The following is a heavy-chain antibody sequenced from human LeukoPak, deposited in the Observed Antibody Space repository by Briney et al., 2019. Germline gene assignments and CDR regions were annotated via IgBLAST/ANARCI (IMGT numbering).Heavy chain of an antibody. CDR3: AREYSSGWYIQYYYYYYYMDV. J-gene: IGHJ6*03. V-gene: IGHV3-7*01. Sequence: PGGSLRLSCAASGFTFSSYWMSWVRQAPGKGLEWVANIKQDGSEKYYVDSVKGRFTISRDNAKNSLYLQMNSLRAEDTAVYYCAREYSSGWYIQYYYYYYYMDVWGKGTTVTIPS. D-gene: IGHD6-19*01. CDR2: IKQDGSEK. CDR1: GFTFSSYW.